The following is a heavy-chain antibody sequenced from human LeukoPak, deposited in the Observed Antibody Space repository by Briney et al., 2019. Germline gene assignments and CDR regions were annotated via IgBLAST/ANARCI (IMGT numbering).Heavy chain of an antibody. CDR3: AKESGEFLRYFDY. V-gene: IGHV3-30*18. D-gene: IGHD5-12*01. CDR2: ISYDGSNK. J-gene: IGHJ4*02. Sequence: PGRSLRLSCAASGFTFSSYGMHWVRQAPGKGLEWVAVISYDGSNKYYADSVKGRFTISRDNSKNTLYLQMSSLRAEDTAVYYCAKESGEFLRYFDYWGQGTLVTVSS. CDR1: GFTFSSYG.